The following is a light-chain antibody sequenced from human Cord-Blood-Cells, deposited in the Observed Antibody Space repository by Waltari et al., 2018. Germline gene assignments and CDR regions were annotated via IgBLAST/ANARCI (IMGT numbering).Light chain of an antibody. Sequence: QSALTQPASVSVSPGQSITISCTGTSSDVGSYNLVSWYQQHPGKAPKLMIYEGSKRPSGVSNRFSGSKSGNTASLTISGLQAEDEADYYCCSYAGSSVFGGGTKLTVL. J-gene: IGLJ3*02. CDR3: CSYAGSSV. CDR2: EGS. CDR1: SSDVGSYNL. V-gene: IGLV2-23*01.